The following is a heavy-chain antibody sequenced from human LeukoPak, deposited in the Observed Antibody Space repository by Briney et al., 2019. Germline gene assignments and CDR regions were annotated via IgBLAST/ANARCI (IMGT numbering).Heavy chain of an antibody. CDR3: ARLTVTLPYYYMDV. J-gene: IGHJ6*03. V-gene: IGHV3-48*01. Sequence: PGGSLRLSCAASGFTFSSYSMNWVRQAPGKGLEWVSYISSSSSTIYYADSVKGRFTISRDNAKNSLYLQMNSLRAEDTAVYYCARLTVTLPYYYMDVWGKGTTVTVSS. D-gene: IGHD4-17*01. CDR1: GFTFSSYS. CDR2: ISSSSSTI.